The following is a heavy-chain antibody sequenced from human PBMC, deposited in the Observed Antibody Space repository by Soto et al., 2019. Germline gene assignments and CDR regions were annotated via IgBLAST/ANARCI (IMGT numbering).Heavy chain of an antibody. CDR1: GFTINDYY. CDR2: IGNLGLSI. J-gene: IGHJ4*02. D-gene: IGHD5-18*01. V-gene: IGHV3-11*01. CDR3: ATGYSYPWVR. Sequence: QVQLEESGGSLVKPGRSLRLSCAASGFTINDYYMTWIRQAPGKGLEWISHIGNLGLSIYYADSVKGRFTISRDNAKNSLFLQLNSLRAEDTAVYYCATGYSYPWVRWGQGTLVTVSS.